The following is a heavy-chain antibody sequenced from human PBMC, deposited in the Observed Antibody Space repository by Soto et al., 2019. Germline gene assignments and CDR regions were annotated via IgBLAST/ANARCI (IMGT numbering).Heavy chain of an antibody. V-gene: IGHV3-13*01. CDR1: GFTFSTFD. Sequence: GGSLRLSCAASGFTFSTFDIHWVRQAPGKGLEWVSGIGTLSDTFYAASVRGRFTISRQNAKNSVYLQMNSLRAGDTAFYYCAGGRSFSYDSTPPPMFDPWGQGTLVTVSS. J-gene: IGHJ5*02. CDR3: AGGRSFSYDSTPPPMFDP. CDR2: IGTLSDT. D-gene: IGHD3-10*01.